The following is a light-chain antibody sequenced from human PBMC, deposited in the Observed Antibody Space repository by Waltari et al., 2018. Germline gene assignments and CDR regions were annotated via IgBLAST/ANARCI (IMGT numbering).Light chain of an antibody. CDR1: QTVSTF. CDR2: EAS. CDR3: QQRKDWPPIT. J-gene: IGKJ5*01. Sequence: EIVLTQSPATLSLSPGERAPLSCRASQTVSTFLAWYQQKPGQAPRLPIYEASNRAAGIPARFSGSGSGTEFTLTISSLEPEDSAVYYCQQRKDWPPITFGQGTRLEIK. V-gene: IGKV3-11*01.